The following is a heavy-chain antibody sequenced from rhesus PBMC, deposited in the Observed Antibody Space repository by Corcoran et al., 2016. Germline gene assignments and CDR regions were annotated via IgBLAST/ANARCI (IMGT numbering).Heavy chain of an antibody. D-gene: IGHD1-7*02. CDR1: GGSVSSSY. CDR2: SYGGSGNT. J-gene: IGHJ4*01. Sequence: QVQLQESGPGLVKPPETLSLTCAVSGGSVSSSYWSWIRQSPGKGLEWIGTSYGGSGNTNYNPSLKSRATISTDTSKNQFSLKLRSVTAADTAVYFCARYKPITGTTFFDYWGQGVLVTVSS. CDR3: ARYKPITGTTFFDY. V-gene: IGHV4-160*01.